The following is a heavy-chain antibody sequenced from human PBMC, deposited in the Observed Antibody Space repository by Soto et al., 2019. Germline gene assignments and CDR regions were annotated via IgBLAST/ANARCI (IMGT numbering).Heavy chain of an antibody. D-gene: IGHD6-13*01. CDR2: INSDGSST. CDR3: ARADEGIAAVYYYGMDV. V-gene: IGHV3-74*01. CDR1: GFTFSSYW. Sequence: GGSLRLSCAASGFTFSSYWMHWVRQAPGKGLVWVSRINSDGSSTSYADSVKGRFTISRDNAKNTLYLQMNSLRAEDTAVYYCARADEGIAAVYYYGMDVWGQGTTVTVSS. J-gene: IGHJ6*02.